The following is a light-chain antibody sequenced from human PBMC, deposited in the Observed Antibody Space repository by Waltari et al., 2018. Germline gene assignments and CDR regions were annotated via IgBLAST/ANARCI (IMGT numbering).Light chain of an antibody. CDR2: GAS. V-gene: IGKV3-20*01. Sequence: EIVLTQSPGTLSLSPGERATLSCRASQRVSRTLAWYQQKPGQAPRLLIYGASTRATGIPGRFRGGGSGTDFSLTISRLEPEDFAVYYCQHYVSLPATFGQGTKVEIK. J-gene: IGKJ1*01. CDR1: QRVSRT. CDR3: QHYVSLPAT.